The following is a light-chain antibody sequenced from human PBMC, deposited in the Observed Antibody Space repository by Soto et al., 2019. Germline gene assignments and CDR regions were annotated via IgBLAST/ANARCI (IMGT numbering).Light chain of an antibody. Sequence: ESVLTQSPVTLSLSPGERATLSCRATESVFRSRIVWYQQKPGQPPRLLIHGASTRATGTPDRFSGSGSGTDFTLTISRLEPEDSAVYYCQQYYESFLTYTFGQGTKLEIK. CDR3: QQYYESFLTYT. CDR1: ESVFRSR. J-gene: IGKJ2*01. CDR2: GAS. V-gene: IGKV3-20*01.